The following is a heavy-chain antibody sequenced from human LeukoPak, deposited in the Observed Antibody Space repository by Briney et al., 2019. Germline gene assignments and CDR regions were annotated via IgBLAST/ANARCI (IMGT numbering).Heavy chain of an antibody. Sequence: SVKVSCEASGGTFSSYAISWVRQAPGQGLEWMGRIIPIFGTANYAQKFQGRVTITTDESTSTAYMELSSLRSEDTAVYYCARDSPPCISTSCDSNDAFDISGQGTMVTVSS. CDR1: GGTFSSYA. CDR3: ARDSPPCISTSCDSNDAFDI. D-gene: IGHD2-2*02. V-gene: IGHV1-69*05. CDR2: IIPIFGTA. J-gene: IGHJ3*02.